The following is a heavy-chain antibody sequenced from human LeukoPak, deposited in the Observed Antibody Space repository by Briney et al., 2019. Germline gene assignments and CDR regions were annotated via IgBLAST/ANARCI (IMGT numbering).Heavy chain of an antibody. D-gene: IGHD1-26*01. V-gene: IGHV4-59*01. J-gene: IGHJ4*02. CDR2: IYYSGST. Sequence: SETLSLTCTVSGGSISSYYWSWIRQPPGKGLEWIGYIYYSGSTNYNPSLKSRVTISVNTSKNQFSLKLSSVTAADTAVYYCAREGGSALDYWGQGTLVTVSS. CDR1: GGSISSYY. CDR3: AREGGSALDY.